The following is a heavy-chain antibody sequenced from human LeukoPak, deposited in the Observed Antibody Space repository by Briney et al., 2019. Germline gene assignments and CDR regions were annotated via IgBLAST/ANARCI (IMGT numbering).Heavy chain of an antibody. J-gene: IGHJ4*02. V-gene: IGHV1-8*01. CDR1: GYTFTSYD. CDR3: ARYSTVEMAHDY. D-gene: IGHD5-24*01. Sequence: GASVKVSCKASGYTFTSYDINWVRQATGQGLEWMGWMNPNSGNTGYAQKFQGRVTMTRNTSISTAYMVLSSLRSEDTAVYYCARYSTVEMAHDYWGPGTLVTVSS. CDR2: MNPNSGNT.